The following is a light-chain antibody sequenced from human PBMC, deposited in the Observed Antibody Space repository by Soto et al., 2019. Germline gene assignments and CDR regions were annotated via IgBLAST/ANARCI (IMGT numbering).Light chain of an antibody. V-gene: IGKV3-15*01. CDR1: QGIASF. Sequence: EIVMTQSPLTLSVSPGERATLSCRASQGIASFLAWYQQKPGQSPRLLIYGASTRATGIPPRFSGSGSGTEFTLTISSLQSEHFAVYYCQQSKSWSLTFGQGTNLEIK. CDR2: GAS. CDR3: QQSKSWSLT. J-gene: IGKJ2*01.